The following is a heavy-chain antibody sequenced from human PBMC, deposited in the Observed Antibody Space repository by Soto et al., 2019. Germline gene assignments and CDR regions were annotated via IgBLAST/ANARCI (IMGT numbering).Heavy chain of an antibody. V-gene: IGHV3-11*05. CDR1: GFTFTDYY. D-gene: IGHD5-18*01. Sequence: GGSLRLSCAASGFTFTDYYMSWIRQAPGRGLEWLSYISSRSSYTNYADSVKGRFTISRDNAKNSLYLEMNSLRVEDTAVYYCARDQRGYNYGFRFDQWGQGILVTVS. J-gene: IGHJ4*02. CDR2: ISSRSSYT. CDR3: ARDQRGYNYGFRFDQ.